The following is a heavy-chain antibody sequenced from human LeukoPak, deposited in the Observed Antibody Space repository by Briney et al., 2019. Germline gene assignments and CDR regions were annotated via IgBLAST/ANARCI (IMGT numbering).Heavy chain of an antibody. CDR3: AREEASYSSGWPLYYGMDV. J-gene: IGHJ6*02. D-gene: IGHD6-19*01. CDR2: IYYSGST. Sequence: SQTLSLTCTVSGGSISSGGYYWSWIRQHPGKGLEWIGYIYYSGSTYHNPSLKSRVTISVDTSKNQFSLKLSSVTAADTAVYYCAREEASYSSGWPLYYGMDVWGQGTTVTVSS. V-gene: IGHV4-31*03. CDR1: GGSISSGGYY.